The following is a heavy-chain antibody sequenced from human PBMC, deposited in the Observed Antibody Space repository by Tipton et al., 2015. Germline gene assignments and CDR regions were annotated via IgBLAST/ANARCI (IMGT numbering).Heavy chain of an antibody. CDR1: GGSVSSGSYY. CDR3: ARARGRHGGLFDS. V-gene: IGHV4-61*01. CDR2: ISFSDTT. D-gene: IGHD4-23*01. J-gene: IGHJ4*02. Sequence: TLSLTCTVSGGSVSSGSYYWSWIRQPPGKGLEWIGYISFSDTTHYNPSLKSRVTISVDTSKTQFSLKMSSVTATYTAVYYCARARGRHGGLFDSWGQGILVTVSS.